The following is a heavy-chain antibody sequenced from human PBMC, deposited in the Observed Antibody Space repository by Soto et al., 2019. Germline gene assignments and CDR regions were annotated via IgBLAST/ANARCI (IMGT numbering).Heavy chain of an antibody. CDR2: ISGSGGDS. Sequence: PGGSLRLSCAASGFTFSSYAMSWVRQAPGKGLEWVSSISGSGGDSYYANSVKGRFTLSRDNSKNTLFLQMNSLRAEDTAIYYCAKTPRYCTGSSCYAGYLEYWGQGTLVTSPQ. CDR3: AKTPRYCTGSSCYAGYLEY. CDR1: GFTFSSYA. J-gene: IGHJ4*02. V-gene: IGHV3-23*01. D-gene: IGHD2-2*01.